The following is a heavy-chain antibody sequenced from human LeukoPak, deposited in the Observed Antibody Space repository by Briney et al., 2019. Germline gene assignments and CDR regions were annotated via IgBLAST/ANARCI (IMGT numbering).Heavy chain of an antibody. J-gene: IGHJ5*02. Sequence: GASVKVSCKASGYIFTAFYMHWVRQAPGQGLEWMGIINPSGGSTSYAQKFQGRVTMTRDTSTSTVYMELSSLRSEDTAVYYCARGEFGYSSGWYRGRWFDPWGQGTLVTVSS. CDR1: GYIFTAFY. D-gene: IGHD6-19*01. V-gene: IGHV1-46*01. CDR2: INPSGGST. CDR3: ARGEFGYSSGWYRGRWFDP.